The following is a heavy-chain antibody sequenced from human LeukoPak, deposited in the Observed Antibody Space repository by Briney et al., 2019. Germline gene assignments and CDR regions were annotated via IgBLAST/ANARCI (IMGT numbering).Heavy chain of an antibody. CDR2: IYYSGST. D-gene: IGHD6-6*01. V-gene: IGHV4-39*01. CDR3: ARRVMSSSSYFDY. J-gene: IGHJ4*02. CDR1: GGSISSSSYY. Sequence: SETLSLSCTVSGGSISSSSYYWGWIRQPPGKGLECIGSIYYSGSTYYNPSLKSRVTISVDTSKNQFSLKLSSVTAADTAVYYCARRVMSSSSYFDYWGQGTLVTVSS.